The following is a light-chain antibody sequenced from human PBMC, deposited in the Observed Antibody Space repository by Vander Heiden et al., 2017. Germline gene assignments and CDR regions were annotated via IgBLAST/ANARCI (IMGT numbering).Light chain of an antibody. J-gene: IGLJ3*02. CDR1: SGHSSYA. Sequence: QLVLTQSPSASASLGASVQLTCTLSSGHSSYAIAWHQQQPEKGPRYLMKLNSDGSHSKGDGIPARFSGSRSGADRYLNISSLQSEDEADYYCQTWGTGIWVFGGGTKLTVL. CDR3: QTWGTGIWV. V-gene: IGLV4-69*01. CDR2: LNSDGSH.